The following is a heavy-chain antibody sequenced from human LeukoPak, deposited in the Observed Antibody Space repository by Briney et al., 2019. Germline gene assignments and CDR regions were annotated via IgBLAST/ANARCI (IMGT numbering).Heavy chain of an antibody. Sequence: PSETLSLTCAVSGYSISSGYYWGWIRQPPGKGLEWIGSIYHSGSTYYNPSLKSRVTISVDTSKNQFSLKLSSVTAADTAVYYCARGALLWFGESTNYFDYWGQGTLVTVSS. CDR2: IYHSGST. V-gene: IGHV4-38-2*01. CDR1: GYSISSGYY. D-gene: IGHD3-10*01. J-gene: IGHJ4*02. CDR3: ARGALLWFGESTNYFDY.